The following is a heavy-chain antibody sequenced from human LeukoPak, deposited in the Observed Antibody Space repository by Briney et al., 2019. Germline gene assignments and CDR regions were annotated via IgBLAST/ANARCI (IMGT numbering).Heavy chain of an antibody. CDR2: IIAIFGTA. Sequence: AASVKVSCKASGYTFTSYGISWVRQAPGQGLEWMGGIIAIFGTANYAQKFQGRVTITADESTSTAYMELSSLRSEDTAVYYCAGTTYYYYGMDVWGQGTTVTVSS. D-gene: IGHD1-7*01. J-gene: IGHJ6*02. V-gene: IGHV1-69*13. CDR3: AGTTYYYYGMDV. CDR1: GYTFTSYG.